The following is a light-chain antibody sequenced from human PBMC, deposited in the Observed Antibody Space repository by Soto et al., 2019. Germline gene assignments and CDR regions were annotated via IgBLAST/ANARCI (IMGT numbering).Light chain of an antibody. Sequence: QSVLTQPRSVSGSPGQSVTISCTGTSSDVAGYNYVSWYQQHPGKAPKLMIYDVTKRPSGVPDRFSGSKSGNTASLAISGLQAEDEADYYCYSYAGSYTWVFGGGTKLTVL. CDR2: DVT. CDR1: SSDVAGYNY. CDR3: YSYAGSYTWV. J-gene: IGLJ3*02. V-gene: IGLV2-11*01.